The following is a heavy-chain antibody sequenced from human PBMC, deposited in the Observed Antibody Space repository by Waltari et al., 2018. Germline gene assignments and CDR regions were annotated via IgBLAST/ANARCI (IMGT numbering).Heavy chain of an antibody. Sequence: QVQLVQSGAEVKKPGSSVKVSCKASGGTFSSYAISWVRQAPGQGLEWMGGTIPIFGTANYAQKFQGRVTITADESTSTAYMELSSLRSEDTAVYYCARAPEYSSSSEMNHWGQGTLVTVSS. CDR1: GGTFSSYA. CDR3: ARAPEYSSSSEMNH. V-gene: IGHV1-69*13. J-gene: IGHJ5*02. CDR2: TIPIFGTA. D-gene: IGHD6-6*01.